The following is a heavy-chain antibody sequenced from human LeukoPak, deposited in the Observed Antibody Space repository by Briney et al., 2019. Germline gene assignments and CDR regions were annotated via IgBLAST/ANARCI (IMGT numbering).Heavy chain of an antibody. CDR1: GFTFSSYA. J-gene: IGHJ4*02. Sequence: GGSLRLSCAASGFTFSSYAMHWVRQAPGKGLEWVAVISYDGSNKYYADSVKGRFTISRDNSTNTLYLQMNSLRAEDTAVYYCARGDCSSTSCFTLDYWGQGTLVTVSS. CDR2: ISYDGSNK. V-gene: IGHV3-30*01. CDR3: ARGDCSSTSCFTLDY. D-gene: IGHD2-2*02.